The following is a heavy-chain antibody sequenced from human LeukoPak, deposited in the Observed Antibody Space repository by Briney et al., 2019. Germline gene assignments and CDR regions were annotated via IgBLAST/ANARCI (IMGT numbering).Heavy chain of an antibody. CDR1: GFTFSEYW. V-gene: IGHV3-7*01. CDR2: IKQDGSEK. Sequence: GGSLRLSCAASGFTFSEYWMSWVRQAPGKGLEWVANIKQDGSEKYYVDSVKGRFTISRDNAKNSLYVQMSSLRAEDTAVYYCVRENHGSFDYWGQGSLVTVSS. J-gene: IGHJ4*02. CDR3: VRENHGSFDY. D-gene: IGHD1-14*01.